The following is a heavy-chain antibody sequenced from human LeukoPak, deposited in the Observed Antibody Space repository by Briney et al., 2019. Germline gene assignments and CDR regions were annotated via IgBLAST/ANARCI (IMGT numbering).Heavy chain of an antibody. J-gene: IGHJ4*02. Sequence: GGSLRLSCAASGFTFSSYAMRWVRQAPGKGLEWVSAISGSGGSTYYADSVKGRFTISRDNSKNTLYLQLNSLRAEDTAVYYCAKPGGGVVDTSVPFDYWGQGTLVTVSS. CDR3: AKPGGGVVDTSVPFDY. CDR2: ISGSGGST. D-gene: IGHD3-16*01. V-gene: IGHV3-23*01. CDR1: GFTFSSYA.